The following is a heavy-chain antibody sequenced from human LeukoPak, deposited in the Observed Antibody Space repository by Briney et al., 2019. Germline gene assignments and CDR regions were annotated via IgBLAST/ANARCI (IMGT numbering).Heavy chain of an antibody. CDR3: AREGLLRNWFDP. J-gene: IGHJ5*02. Sequence: SETLSLTCAVSGGSISSGGYSWSWIRQPPGKGLEWIGYIYHSGSTYYNPSLKSRVTISVDRSKNQFSLKLSSVTAADTAVYYCAREGLLRNWFDPWGQGTLVTVS. D-gene: IGHD2-15*01. CDR1: GGSISSGGYS. V-gene: IGHV4-30-2*01. CDR2: IYHSGST.